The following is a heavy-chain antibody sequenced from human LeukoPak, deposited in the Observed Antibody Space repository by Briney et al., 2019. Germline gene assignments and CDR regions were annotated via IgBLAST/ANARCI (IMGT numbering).Heavy chain of an antibody. CDR2: ISSSGSYI. J-gene: IGHJ3*02. Sequence: GGSLRLSCAASGFTFSSYSMNWVRQAPGKGLEWVSSISSSGSYIYYADSVKGRFTISRDNAKNSLYLQMNSLRAEDTAVYYCAREGCSSTSCYWEDAFDIWGQGTMVTVSS. CDR1: GFTFSSYS. V-gene: IGHV3-21*01. D-gene: IGHD2-2*01. CDR3: AREGCSSTSCYWEDAFDI.